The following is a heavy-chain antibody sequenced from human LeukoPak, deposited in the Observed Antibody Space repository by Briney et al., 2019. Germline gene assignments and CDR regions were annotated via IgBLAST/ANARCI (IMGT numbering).Heavy chain of an antibody. CDR3: AKGVDSGIYYGLDY. V-gene: IGHV3-30*18. Sequence: GRSLRLSCGASGFTFSSYGMHWGRQAPGKGLEWVALISYDGSQKYHADSVKGRFTISRDNSKNTLYLQMNSLRPEDTAVYYSAKGVDSGIYYGLDYWGQGTLVTVSS. D-gene: IGHD1-26*01. CDR1: GFTFSSYG. J-gene: IGHJ4*02. CDR2: ISYDGSQK.